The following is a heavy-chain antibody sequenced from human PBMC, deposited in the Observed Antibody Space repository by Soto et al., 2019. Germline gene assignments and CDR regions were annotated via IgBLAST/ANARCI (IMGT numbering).Heavy chain of an antibody. CDR3: AKDIVRAQQLVDY. CDR2: ISWHSGSI. V-gene: IGHV3-9*01. D-gene: IGHD6-13*01. CDR1: GFTFDDYA. Sequence: EVQLVESGGGLVQPGRSLRLSCAASGFTFDDYAMHWVRQAQGKGLEWVSGISWHSGSIGYADSVKGRFTISRDNAKNSLYLQMNSLRAEDTALYYCAKDIVRAQQLVDYWGQGTLVSVSS. J-gene: IGHJ4*02.